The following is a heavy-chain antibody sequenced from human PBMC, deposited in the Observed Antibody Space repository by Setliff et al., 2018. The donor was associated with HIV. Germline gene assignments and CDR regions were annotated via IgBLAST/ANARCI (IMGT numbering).Heavy chain of an antibody. D-gene: IGHD7-27*01. CDR2: TYPGDSTT. Sequence: GESLKISCEGSGYTFSSYWIAWVRQVPGRGLEWMGVTYPGDSTTRYSPSLEGQVTISADRSINTAFLQWSSLEASDTAMYYCIRRRRAPGAADLESYWGQGTLVTVSS. J-gene: IGHJ4*02. V-gene: IGHV5-51*01. CDR1: GYTFSSYW. CDR3: IRRRRAPGAADLESY.